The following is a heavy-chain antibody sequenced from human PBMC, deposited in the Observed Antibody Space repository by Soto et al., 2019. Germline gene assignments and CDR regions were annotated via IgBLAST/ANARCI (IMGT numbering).Heavy chain of an antibody. D-gene: IGHD2-2*01. V-gene: IGHV4-4*07. CDR2: IYPTGST. CDR3: ATGRSEVVPGAMDS. J-gene: IGHJ4*02. Sequence: PSETVSLTCTVSGDSFRIYYCNWVRGSAGKGLEWIGRIYPTGSTTYNPSLKSRLTMSVDTSKNQFSLRLTSMTAADTAVYYCATGRSEVVPGAMDSWGQGTPVTVSS. CDR1: GDSFRIYY.